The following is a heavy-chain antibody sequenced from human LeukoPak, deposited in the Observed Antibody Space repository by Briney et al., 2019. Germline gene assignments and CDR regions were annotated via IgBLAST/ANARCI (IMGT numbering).Heavy chain of an antibody. J-gene: IGHJ4*02. D-gene: IGHD3-22*01. CDR3: AREINYYDSSGYYYDY. V-gene: IGHV4-59*01. CDR2: IYYSGST. CDR1: GGSISSYY. Sequence: PSETLSLTCTVSGGSISSYYWSWIRQPPGKGLEWIGYIYYSGSTNYNPSLKSRVTISVDTSKNQFSLKLSSVTAADTAVYYCAREINYYDSSGYYYDYWGQGTLVTVSS.